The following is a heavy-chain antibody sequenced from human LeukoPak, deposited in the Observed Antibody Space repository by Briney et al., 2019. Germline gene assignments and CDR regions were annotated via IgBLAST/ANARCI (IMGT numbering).Heavy chain of an antibody. CDR3: ARDRLDIVVVVAALPHYYYYGMDV. CDR2: IWYDGSNK. CDR1: GFTFSSYG. V-gene: IGHV3-33*01. J-gene: IGHJ6*02. D-gene: IGHD2-15*01. Sequence: GGSLRLSCAASGFTFSSYGMHWVRQAPGKGLEGVAVIWYDGSNKYYADSVKGRFTISRDNSRNTLYLQMNSLRAEDTAVYYCARDRLDIVVVVAALPHYYYYGMDVWGQGTTVTVSS.